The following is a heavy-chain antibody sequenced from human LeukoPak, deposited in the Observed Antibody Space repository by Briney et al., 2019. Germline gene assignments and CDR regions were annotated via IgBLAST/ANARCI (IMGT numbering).Heavy chain of an antibody. CDR2: INSDGSST. CDR3: SAGPPRACSGWFPFDY. Sequence: GGSLRLSCAASGFTFSSYWMHWVRQAPGKGLVWVSRINSDGSSTSYADSVKGRFTISRDNAKNTLYLQMNSLRAEDTAVYYCSAGPPRACSGWFPFDYWGQGTLVTVSS. CDR1: GFTFSSYW. D-gene: IGHD6-19*01. J-gene: IGHJ4*02. V-gene: IGHV3-74*01.